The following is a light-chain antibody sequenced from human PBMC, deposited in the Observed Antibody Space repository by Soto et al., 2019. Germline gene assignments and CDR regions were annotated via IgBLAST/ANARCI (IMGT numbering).Light chain of an antibody. CDR1: QSVSDY. V-gene: IGKV3-11*01. Sequence: DIVLTQSPATLSLSPGERATLSCRTSQSVSDYLAWFQQKPGQAPRLLIYDTSKRAPGAPARFSGSGYGPDSTRTISSLEPEDSAVYYCQQRRDWPRLPFGGGTKVEI. CDR2: DTS. CDR3: QQRRDWPRLP. J-gene: IGKJ4*01.